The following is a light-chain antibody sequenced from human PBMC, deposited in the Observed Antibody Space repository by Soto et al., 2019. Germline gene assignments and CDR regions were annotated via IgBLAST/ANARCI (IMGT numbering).Light chain of an antibody. J-gene: IGLJ2*01. CDR1: SSDVGNYNY. CDR3: TSFARGISIL. V-gene: IGLV2-14*01. CDR2: MVS. Sequence: QSALTQPASVSGSPGQSITISCTGTSSDVGNYNYVSWYQQYPGRVPKLLIYMVSNRPSGVSNRFSGSKSGNAASLTISGLQAEDEADYYCTSFARGISILFGGGTKLTVL.